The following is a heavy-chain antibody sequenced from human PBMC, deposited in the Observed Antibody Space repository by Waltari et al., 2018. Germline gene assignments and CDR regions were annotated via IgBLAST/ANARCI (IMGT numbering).Heavy chain of an antibody. J-gene: IGHJ4*02. CDR1: GDSMNYW. CDR2: VLGSGRT. CDR3: ARDRGRGLYLDT. D-gene: IGHD2-15*01. Sequence: QLQLQESGPGLVKPSGTLSIICAVSGDSMNYWWSWVRQPPGKGLEWIGQVLGSGRTNYNPSFASRVTISLDTSTHQFALKMTSETAADTALYYCARDRGRGLYLDTWGQGILVTVSP. V-gene: IGHV4-4*02.